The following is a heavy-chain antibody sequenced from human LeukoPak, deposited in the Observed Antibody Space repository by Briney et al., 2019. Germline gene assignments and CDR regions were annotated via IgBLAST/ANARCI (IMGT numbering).Heavy chain of an antibody. CDR2: IYYSGST. CDR3: ARDGAGGTSYDSSGYSDAFDI. CDR1: GGSISSYY. D-gene: IGHD3-22*01. V-gene: IGHV4-59*01. Sequence: SETLSLTCTVSGGSISSYYWSWLRQPPGKGLEWIGYIYYSGSTNYNPSLKSRVTISVDTSKNQFSLKLSSVTAADTAVYYCARDGAGGTSYDSSGYSDAFDIWGQGTMVTVSS. J-gene: IGHJ3*02.